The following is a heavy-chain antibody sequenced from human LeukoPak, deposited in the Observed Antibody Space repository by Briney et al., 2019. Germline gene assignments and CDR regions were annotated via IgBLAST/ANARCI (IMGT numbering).Heavy chain of an antibody. CDR1: GYTFASYA. D-gene: IGHD6-19*01. Sequence: ASVKVSCKASGYTFASYAMNWVRQAPGQGLEWMGIINPSGGSTSYAQKFQGRVTMTRDMSTSTVYMELSSLRSEDTAVYYCARAAEAVAGNQGYYYYMDVWGKGTTVTVSS. J-gene: IGHJ6*03. CDR2: INPSGGST. V-gene: IGHV1-46*01. CDR3: ARAAEAVAGNQGYYYYMDV.